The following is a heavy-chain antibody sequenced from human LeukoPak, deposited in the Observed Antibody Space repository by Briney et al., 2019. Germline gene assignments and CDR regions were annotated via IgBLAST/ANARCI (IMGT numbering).Heavy chain of an antibody. CDR1: GGSISSGSYY. Sequence: SGTLSLTCTVSGGSISSGSYYWSWIRQPAGKGLEWIGRIYTSGSTNYNPSLKSRVTISVDTSKNQFSLKLSSVTAADTAVYYCARSGSYFHWFDPWGQGTLVTVSS. CDR3: ARSGSYFHWFDP. D-gene: IGHD1-26*01. J-gene: IGHJ5*02. V-gene: IGHV4-61*02. CDR2: IYTSGST.